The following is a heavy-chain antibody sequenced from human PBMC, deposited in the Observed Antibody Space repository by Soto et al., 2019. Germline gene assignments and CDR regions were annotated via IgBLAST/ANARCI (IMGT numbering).Heavy chain of an antibody. CDR3: ARDGQYPQCSSTSCPGYYYYDYYMDV. CDR2: ISAYNGNT. Sequence: QVQLVQSGAEVKKPGASVKVSCKASGYTFTSYGISWVRQAPGQGLEWMGWISAYNGNTNYAQKLQGRVTMTTDTSTSTAYMELRSLRSDDTAVYYCARDGQYPQCSSTSCPGYYYYDYYMDVWGKGTTVTVS. J-gene: IGHJ6*03. V-gene: IGHV1-18*01. D-gene: IGHD2-2*01. CDR1: GYTFTSYG.